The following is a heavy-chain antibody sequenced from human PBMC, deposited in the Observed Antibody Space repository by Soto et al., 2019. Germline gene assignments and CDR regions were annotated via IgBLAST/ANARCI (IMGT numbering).Heavy chain of an antibody. V-gene: IGHV1-18*01. J-gene: IGHJ6*03. D-gene: IGHD3-3*01. CDR1: GYTFTSYG. CDR2: ISAYNGNT. Sequence: ASVKVSCKASGYTFTSYGISWVRQAPGQGLEWMGWISAYNGNTNYAQKLQGRVTMTTDTSTSTAYMELRSLRSDDTAVYYCARVYIRDGDFWSGYYPDSLDYYYYMDVWGKGTTVTVSS. CDR3: ARVYIRDGDFWSGYYPDSLDYYYYMDV.